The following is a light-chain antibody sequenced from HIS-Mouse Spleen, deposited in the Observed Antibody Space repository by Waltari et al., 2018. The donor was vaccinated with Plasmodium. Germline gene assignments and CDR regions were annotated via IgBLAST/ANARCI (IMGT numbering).Light chain of an antibody. V-gene: IGLV3-10*01. CDR1: ALPKKY. CDR3: YSTDSSGNHRGV. CDR2: EAS. Sequence: SYELTQPPSVSVSPGQTARITCSGDALPKKYAYWYQQKSGQDPVLVIYEASKRPSGIPGRFSGSSSGTMATLTISGAQVEDEADYYCYSTDSSGNHRGVFGGGTKLTVL. J-gene: IGLJ3*02.